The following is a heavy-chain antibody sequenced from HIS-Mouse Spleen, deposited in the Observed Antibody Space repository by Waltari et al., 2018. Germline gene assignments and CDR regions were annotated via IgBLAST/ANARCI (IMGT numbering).Heavy chain of an antibody. CDR2: IYYSGRT. Sequence: QLQLQESGPGLVKPSETLSLPCTVSGGSIRISSYYWGWIRQPPGKGLEWIGSIYYSGRTYYNPSLKSRVTISVDTSKNQFSLKLSSVTAADTAVYYCAREIPYSSSWYDWYFDLWGRGTLVTVSS. J-gene: IGHJ2*01. CDR1: GGSIRISSYY. V-gene: IGHV4-39*07. CDR3: AREIPYSSSWYDWYFDL. D-gene: IGHD6-13*01.